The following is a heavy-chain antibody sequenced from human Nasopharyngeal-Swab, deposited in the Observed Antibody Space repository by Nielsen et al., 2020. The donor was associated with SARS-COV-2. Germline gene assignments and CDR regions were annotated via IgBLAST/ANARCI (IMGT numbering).Heavy chain of an antibody. V-gene: IGHV3-30*18. CDR1: GFTFSSYG. CDR3: AKVPSPKSHLDY. D-gene: IGHD3-3*02. J-gene: IGHJ4*02. Sequence: GESLKISCAASGFTFSSYGMHWVRQAPGKGLEWVAVISYDGSNKYYADSVKGRFTISRDNSKNTLYLQMNSLRAEDTSVYDCAKVPSPKSHLDYWGQGTLVTVSS. CDR2: ISYDGSNK.